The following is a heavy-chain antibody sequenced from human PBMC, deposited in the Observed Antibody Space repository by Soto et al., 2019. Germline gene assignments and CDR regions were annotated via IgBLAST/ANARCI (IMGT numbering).Heavy chain of an antibody. CDR1: GGSISSGDYY. CDR2: IYYSGST. V-gene: IGHV4-30-4*01. CDR3: ARGVVTGIMITFGGVTAMAPDY. D-gene: IGHD3-16*01. J-gene: IGHJ4*02. Sequence: SETLSLTCTVSGGSISSGDYYWSWIRQPPGKGLEWIGYIYYSGSTYYNPSLKSRVTISVDTSKNQFSLKLSSVTAADTAVYYCARGVVTGIMITFGGVTAMAPDYWGQGTLVTVSS.